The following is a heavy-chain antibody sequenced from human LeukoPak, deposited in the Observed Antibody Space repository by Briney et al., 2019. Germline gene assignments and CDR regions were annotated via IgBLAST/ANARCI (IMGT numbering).Heavy chain of an antibody. V-gene: IGHV4-39*07. J-gene: IGHJ4*02. CDR2: IYYSGTT. Sequence: PSETLSLTCTVSGGSISGSSYYWGWIRQPPGKGLEWIGSIYYSGTTYYNPSLKSRITISVDTSKNQFSLKLSSVTAADTAVYYCARGISYYDILTSDHPSHYYFDFWGQGTQVTVSS. CDR3: ARGISYYDILTSDHPSHYYFDF. CDR1: GGSISGSSYY. D-gene: IGHD3-9*01.